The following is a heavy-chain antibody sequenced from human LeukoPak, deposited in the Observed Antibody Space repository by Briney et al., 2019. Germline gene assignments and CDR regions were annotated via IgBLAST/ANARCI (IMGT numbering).Heavy chain of an antibody. Sequence: SETLSLTCAASGYSISSGYYWGWIRQPPGKGLEWIGSIYHSGSTYYNPSLKSRVTISVDTSKNQFSLKLSSVTAADTAVYYCARHRSSVWSGSYSIDYWGQGTLVTVSS. J-gene: IGHJ4*02. CDR3: ARHRSSVWSGSYSIDY. V-gene: IGHV4-38-2*01. CDR2: IYHSGST. D-gene: IGHD1-26*01. CDR1: GYSISSGYY.